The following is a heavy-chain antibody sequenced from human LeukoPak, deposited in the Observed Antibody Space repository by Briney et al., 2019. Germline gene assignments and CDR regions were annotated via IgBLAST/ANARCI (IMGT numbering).Heavy chain of an antibody. Sequence: GGSLRLSCTASGFIFSDYAMHWVRQAPGKGLEWVAILSYDGKNIEYADSVKGRFTISRDNSKKALYLQMSSLRAEDTAVYYCARDGRWLAYFDYWGQGTLVTVSS. J-gene: IGHJ4*02. CDR2: LSYDGKNI. D-gene: IGHD6-19*01. CDR1: GFIFSDYA. CDR3: ARDGRWLAYFDY. V-gene: IGHV3-30*04.